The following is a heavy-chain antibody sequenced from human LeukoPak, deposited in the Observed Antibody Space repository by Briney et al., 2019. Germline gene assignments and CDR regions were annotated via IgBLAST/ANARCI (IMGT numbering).Heavy chain of an antibody. CDR3: AREPPQSYSSSGDNWFDP. J-gene: IGHJ5*02. Sequence: SETLSLTCTVSGGSISSSSYYWGWIRQPPGKGLEWIGSIYYSGSTYYNPSLKSRVTISVDTSKNQFSLKLSSVTAADTAVYYCAREPPQSYSSSGDNWFDPWGQRTLVTVSS. D-gene: IGHD6-6*01. CDR2: IYYSGST. V-gene: IGHV4-39*07. CDR1: GGSISSSSYY.